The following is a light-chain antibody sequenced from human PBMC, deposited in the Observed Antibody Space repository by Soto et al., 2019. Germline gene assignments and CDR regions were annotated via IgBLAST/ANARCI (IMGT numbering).Light chain of an antibody. Sequence: QSVVTQPSSESGSPGHSISISCTGTSNDVGSYNFVSWYQQLPVKAPKLMIYEVSTRPSGVSNRFSGSKSGNTASLTSSGLQAGDEADYYCRSYTTSSNYVFGSGTKLTV. CDR3: RSYTTSSNYV. CDR1: SNDVGSYNF. CDR2: EVS. V-gene: IGLV2-14*01. J-gene: IGLJ1*01.